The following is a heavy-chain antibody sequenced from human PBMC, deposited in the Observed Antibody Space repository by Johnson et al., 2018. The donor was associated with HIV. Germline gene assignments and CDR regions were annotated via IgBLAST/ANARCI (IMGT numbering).Heavy chain of an antibody. D-gene: IGHD6-19*01. CDR1: GFTFSSYG. J-gene: IGHJ3*02. V-gene: IGHV3-7*02. Sequence: VQLVESGGGVVRPGGSLRLSCGASGFTFSSYGMHWVRQAPGKGLEWVANIKQDGSEKYYVDSVKGRFTISRDNAKNSLYLQMNSLRAEDTAVYDCARYEYGSGDGCGGDAFDIWGQGTMVTVSS. CDR2: IKQDGSEK. CDR3: ARYEYGSGDGCGGDAFDI.